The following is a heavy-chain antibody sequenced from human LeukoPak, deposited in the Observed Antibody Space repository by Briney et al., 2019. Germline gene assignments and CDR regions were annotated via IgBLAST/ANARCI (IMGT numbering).Heavy chain of an antibody. J-gene: IGHJ6*02. V-gene: IGHV4-34*01. Sequence: PSETLSLTCAVYGGSFSGYYWSWIRQPPGKGLEWIGEINHSGSTNYNPSLKSRVTISVDTSKNQFSLKLSSVTAADTAVYYCARRGYPMYRPLYYYYGMDVWGQGTTVTVSS. D-gene: IGHD3-22*01. CDR2: INHSGST. CDR3: ARRGYPMYRPLYYYYGMDV. CDR1: GGSFSGYY.